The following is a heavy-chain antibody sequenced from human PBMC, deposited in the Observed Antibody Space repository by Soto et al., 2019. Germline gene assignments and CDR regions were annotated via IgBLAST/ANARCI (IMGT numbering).Heavy chain of an antibody. J-gene: IGHJ4*02. CDR1: GYTFTNYD. V-gene: IGHV1-18*01. CDR3: ARAGGNIHFDY. Sequence: QVQLVQSGAEVKKPGASVKVSCKASGYTFTNYDITWVRQAPGQGLEWMGWISVYNGNTYYAQKLQGRVTLTTATSTSTAYMELRSLRSDDTAVYYGARAGGNIHFDYWGQGTLVTVSS. D-gene: IGHD3-16*01. CDR2: ISVYNGNT.